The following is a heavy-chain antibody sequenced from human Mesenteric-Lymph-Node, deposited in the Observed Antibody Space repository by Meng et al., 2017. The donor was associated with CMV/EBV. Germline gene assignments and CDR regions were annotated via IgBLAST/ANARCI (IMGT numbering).Heavy chain of an antibody. CDR3: ARGKFYHDSSGYFEQ. D-gene: IGHD3-22*01. CDR2: IFPNSGAT. V-gene: IGHV1-2*02. CDR1: GYTFIDYY. J-gene: IGHJ4*02. Sequence: ASVKVSCKTSGYTFIDYYIHWVRQAPGQGLEWLGWIFPNSGATDYAPEFQGRASMTRDTSISTAYMELSGLRSDDTAVYYCARGKFYHDSSGYFEQWGQGTLVTVSS.